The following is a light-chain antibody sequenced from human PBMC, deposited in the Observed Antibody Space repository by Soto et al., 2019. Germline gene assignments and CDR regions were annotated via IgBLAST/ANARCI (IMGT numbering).Light chain of an antibody. V-gene: IGLV2-11*01. CDR2: DVN. CDR1: SSDVGAYNF. Sequence: HSVLTQPRSVSGSPGQSVTISCTGSSSDVGAYNFASWYQQHPGAAPKLLIHDVNKRPPGVPDRFSASKSGNTASLTISGLQAEDEADYYCCSYAGEYKYVFGSGTKVTVL. J-gene: IGLJ1*01. CDR3: CSYAGEYKYV.